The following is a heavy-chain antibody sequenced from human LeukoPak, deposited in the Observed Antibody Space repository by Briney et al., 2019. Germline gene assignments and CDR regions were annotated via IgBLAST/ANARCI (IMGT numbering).Heavy chain of an antibody. J-gene: IGHJ4*02. Sequence: PSETLSLTCTVSGGSIRSYYWSWIRQPPGKGLEWIGYIYYSESTNYNPSLKSRVTISVDTSKNQFSLKLSSVTAADTAVYYCARDRYGDYVADYWGQGTLVTVSS. CDR3: ARDRYGDYVADY. CDR2: IYYSEST. D-gene: IGHD4-17*01. V-gene: IGHV4-59*01. CDR1: GGSIRSYY.